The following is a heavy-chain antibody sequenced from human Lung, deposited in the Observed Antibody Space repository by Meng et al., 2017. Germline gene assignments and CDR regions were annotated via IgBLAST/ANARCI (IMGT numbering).Heavy chain of an antibody. CDR1: GSSLSTSGGA. D-gene: IGHD3-22*01. V-gene: IGHV2-5*02. Sequence: QITLKESGPALVKPTRTLTLTFPLSGSSLSTSGGAVGWIRQPPGKALEWLALIYWDDEKRYSPSLKSRLTITKDTSKNHVVLTMTNMDPVDTATYYCAHSWGSGYYFGPLDYWGQGTLVTVSS. CDR2: IYWDDEK. J-gene: IGHJ4*02. CDR3: AHSWGSGYYFGPLDY.